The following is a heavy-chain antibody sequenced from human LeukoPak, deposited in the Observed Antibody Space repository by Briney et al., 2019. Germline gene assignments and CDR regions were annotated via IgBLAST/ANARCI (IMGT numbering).Heavy chain of an antibody. CDR2: ISSSGITI. CDR3: AKDEYYDILTGYYPD. D-gene: IGHD3-9*01. Sequence: GSLRLSCAASGFLFSSFEVNWVRQAPGKGLEWVSYISSSGITIYYADSVKGRFTISRDNAKNSLYLQMNSLRAEDTALYYCAKDEYYDILTGYYPDWGQGTLVTVSS. J-gene: IGHJ4*02. V-gene: IGHV3-48*03. CDR1: GFLFSSFE.